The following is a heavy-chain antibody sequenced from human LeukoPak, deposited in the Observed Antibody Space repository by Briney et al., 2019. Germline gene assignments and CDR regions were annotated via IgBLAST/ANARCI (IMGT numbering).Heavy chain of an antibody. CDR1: GFTFSTFG. V-gene: IGHV3-21*05. J-gene: IGHJ6*02. CDR3: ARRPVVVVPAAIARYYYYGMDV. D-gene: IGHD2-2*01. Sequence: GGSLRLSCAASGFTFSTFGMSWVRQAPGKGLEWVSYISSSSSYTNYADSVKGRFTISRDNAKNSLYLQMNSLRAEDTAVYYCARRPVVVVPAAIARYYYYGMDVWGQGTTVTVSS. CDR2: ISSSSSYT.